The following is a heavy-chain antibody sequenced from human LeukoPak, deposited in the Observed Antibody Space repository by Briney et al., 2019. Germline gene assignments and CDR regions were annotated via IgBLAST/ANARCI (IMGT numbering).Heavy chain of an antibody. CDR2: IIPTFGTA. D-gene: IGHD6-6*01. J-gene: IGHJ4*02. Sequence: SVKVSCKASGGTFSGYAISWVRQAPGQGLEWMGGIIPTFGTANYAQKFQGRVTITADESTSTAYMELSSLRSEDTAVYYCARENEYSSSPTIRQFDYWGQGTLVTVSS. CDR3: ARENEYSSSPTIRQFDY. CDR1: GGTFSGYA. V-gene: IGHV1-69*13.